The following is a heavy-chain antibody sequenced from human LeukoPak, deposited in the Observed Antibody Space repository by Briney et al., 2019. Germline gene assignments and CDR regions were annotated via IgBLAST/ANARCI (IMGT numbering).Heavy chain of an antibody. Sequence: GGSLRLSCAASGFTFSRYGMHWVRQAPGKGLEWVAVISYDGSNKYYADSVKGRFTISRDNSKNTLYLQMNSLRAEDTAVYYCARDRVLRYFDWTGGEGMDVWGQGTTVTVSS. D-gene: IGHD3-9*01. J-gene: IGHJ6*02. CDR3: ARDRVLRYFDWTGGEGMDV. V-gene: IGHV3-30*03. CDR1: GFTFSRYG. CDR2: ISYDGSNK.